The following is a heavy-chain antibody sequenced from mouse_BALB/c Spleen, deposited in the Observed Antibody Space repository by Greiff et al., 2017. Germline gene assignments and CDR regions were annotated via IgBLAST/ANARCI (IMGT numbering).Heavy chain of an antibody. J-gene: IGHJ3*01. CDR2: IDPETGGT. V-gene: IGHV1-15*01. Sequence: QVQLQQSGAELVRPGASVTLSCKASGYTFTDYEMHWVKQTPVHGLEWIGAIDPETGGTAYNQKFKGKATLTADKSSSTAYMELRSLTSEDSAVYYCTTIPITTATGFAYWGQGTLVTVSA. CDR1: GYTFTDYE. D-gene: IGHD1-2*01. CDR3: TTIPITTATGFAY.